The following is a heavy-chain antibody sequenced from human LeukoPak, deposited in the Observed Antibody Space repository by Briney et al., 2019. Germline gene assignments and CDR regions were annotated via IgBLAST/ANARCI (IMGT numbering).Heavy chain of an antibody. CDR1: GFTFSSYE. D-gene: IGHD1-14*01. CDR2: ISRSGSTI. J-gene: IGHJ4*02. V-gene: IGHV3-48*03. CDR3: ATLPLPGLAY. Sequence: PGGSLRLSCAASGFTFSSYEMNWVRQAPGKGLEWVSYISRSGSTIYYADSVKGRFTISRDNAKNSLYLLMSSLRAEDTAVYYFATLPLPGLAYWGQGTLVTVSS.